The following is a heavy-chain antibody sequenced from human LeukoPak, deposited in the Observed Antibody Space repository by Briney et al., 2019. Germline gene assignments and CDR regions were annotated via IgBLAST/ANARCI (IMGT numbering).Heavy chain of an antibody. CDR2: ISDSGGSA. J-gene: IGHJ4*02. Sequence: PGGSLRLSCAASGFTFSSYAMNWVRQAPGKGLEWVSTISDSGGSAYYADSVKGRFTISRDNSRNTLYLQMNGLRAEDTAVYYCAKATGYNYGYFDYRGQGTLLTVSS. D-gene: IGHD5-18*01. V-gene: IGHV3-23*01. CDR3: AKATGYNYGYFDY. CDR1: GFTFSSYA.